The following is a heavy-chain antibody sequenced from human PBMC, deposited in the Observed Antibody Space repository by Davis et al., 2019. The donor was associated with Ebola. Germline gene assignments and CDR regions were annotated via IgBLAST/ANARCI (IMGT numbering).Heavy chain of an antibody. Sequence: SVKVSCKASGYTFTSYYMHWVRQAPGQGLEWMGGIIPIFGTANYAQKFQGRVTITADESTSTAYMELSSLRSEDTAVYYCARVPSSGLGYYYYGMDVWGKGTTVTVSS. J-gene: IGHJ6*04. D-gene: IGHD3-3*01. V-gene: IGHV1-69*13. CDR1: GYTFTSYY. CDR3: ARVPSSGLGYYYYGMDV. CDR2: IIPIFGTA.